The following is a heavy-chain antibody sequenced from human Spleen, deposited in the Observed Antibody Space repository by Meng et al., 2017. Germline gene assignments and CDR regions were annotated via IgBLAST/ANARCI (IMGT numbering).Heavy chain of an antibody. CDR3: ARYHPSQRDAFDI. Sequence: ASVKVSWKAPGGIFSNSVVGWVRQAPGQGLEWMGRINPNSGGTMYAQNFQGRVTMTRDTSISTVYMELSSLRSEDTAIYYCARYHPSQRDAFDIWGQGTMVTVSS. CDR2: INPNSGGT. V-gene: IGHV1/OR15-1*04. D-gene: IGHD1-1*01. CDR1: GGIFSNSV. J-gene: IGHJ3*02.